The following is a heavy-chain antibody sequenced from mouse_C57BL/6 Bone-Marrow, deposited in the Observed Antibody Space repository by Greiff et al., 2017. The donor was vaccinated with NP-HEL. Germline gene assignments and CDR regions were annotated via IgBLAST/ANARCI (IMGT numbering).Heavy chain of an antibody. J-gene: IGHJ3*01. CDR2: ISSGGDYI. V-gene: IGHV5-9-1*02. Sequence: DVMSVESGEGLVKPGGSLKLSCAASGFTFSSYAMSWVRQTPEKRLEWVAYISSGGDYIYYADTVKGRFTISRDNARNTLYLQMSSLKSEDTAMYYCTRDWGRRGFAYWGQGTLVTVSA. D-gene: IGHD2-12*01. CDR1: GFTFSSYA. CDR3: TRDWGRRGFAY.